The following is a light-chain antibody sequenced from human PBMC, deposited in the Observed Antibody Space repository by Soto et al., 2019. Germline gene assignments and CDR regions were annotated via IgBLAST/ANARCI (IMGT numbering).Light chain of an antibody. CDR1: SSDGGGYNY. J-gene: IGLJ1*01. Sequence: QSVLTQPASVSGSPGQALTISCTGTSSDGGGYNYVSWYQPHPGKAPKFMIYDVSNRPSGVSTRFSGSKSGNTASLTISGLQAEDEADYYCNSYTTSNTRQIVFGTGTKVTVL. CDR3: NSYTTSNTRQIV. CDR2: DVS. V-gene: IGLV2-14*01.